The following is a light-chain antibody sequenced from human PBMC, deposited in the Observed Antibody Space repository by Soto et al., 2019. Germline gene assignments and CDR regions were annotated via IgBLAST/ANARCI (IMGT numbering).Light chain of an antibody. V-gene: IGKV3-20*01. CDR3: KQYSNWPPIT. J-gene: IGKJ5*01. CDR1: QSVVTSY. Sequence: EVVLTQSPVTLSLSPGEGATLSCRASQSVVTSYLAWYQQKYGQSPRLLIYGALYRAPGIPDRFSGSGSGTEFTLTISSLQSEDFAVYYCKQYSNWPPITFGQGTRLEIK. CDR2: GAL.